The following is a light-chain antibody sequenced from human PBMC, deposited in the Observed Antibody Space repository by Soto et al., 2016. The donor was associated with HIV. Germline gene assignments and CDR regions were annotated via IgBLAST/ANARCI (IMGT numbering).Light chain of an antibody. J-gene: IGKJ2*01. CDR1: QGIGND. V-gene: IGKV1-17*01. CDR2: GAS. Sequence: DIQMTQSPSSLSASVGDRVTITCRASQGIGNDLAWFQQQPGKAPKSLIYGASSLQRGVPARFSGSGSGTEFTLTINSLQPDDFATYYCQQYKSYSLYTFGQGTKVEIK. CDR3: QQYKSYSLYT.